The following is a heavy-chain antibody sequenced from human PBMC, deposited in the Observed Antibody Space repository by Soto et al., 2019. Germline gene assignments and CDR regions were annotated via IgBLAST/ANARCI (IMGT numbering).Heavy chain of an antibody. Sequence: PGESLKISCKGSGYSFTSYWISWVRQMPGKGLEWMGRIDPSDSYTNYSPSFQGHVTISADKSISTAYLQWSSLKASDTAMYYCARIDLYDFWSGSLIDYWGQGTLVTVSS. J-gene: IGHJ4*02. V-gene: IGHV5-10-1*01. CDR2: IDPSDSYT. D-gene: IGHD3-3*01. CDR3: ARIDLYDFWSGSLIDY. CDR1: GYSFTSYW.